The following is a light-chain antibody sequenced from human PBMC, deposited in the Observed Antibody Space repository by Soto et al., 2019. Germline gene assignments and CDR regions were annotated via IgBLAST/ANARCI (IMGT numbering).Light chain of an antibody. J-gene: IGKJ1*01. CDR2: GAS. CDR1: QSVSSSY. V-gene: IGKV3-20*01. CDR3: QQYGSSPWT. Sequence: EIVLTQSPGTLSLSPCETATVSCRSSQSVSSSYLAWYQQKPGQAPRLLIYGASRRATGIPDRFSGSGSGTDFTLTISRLEPEDFAVYYCQQYGSSPWTFGQGTKVDI.